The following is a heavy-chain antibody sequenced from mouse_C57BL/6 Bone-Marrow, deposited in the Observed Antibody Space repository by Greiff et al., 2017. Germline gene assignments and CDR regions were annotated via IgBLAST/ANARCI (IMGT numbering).Heavy chain of an antibody. D-gene: IGHD2-3*01. CDR3: AREGDGYYLFAY. CDR1: GYSITSGYY. J-gene: IGHJ3*01. V-gene: IGHV3-6*01. Sequence: EVQLQESGPGLVKPSQSLSLTCSVTGYSITSGYYWNWIRQFPGNKLEWMGYISYDGSNNYNPSLKNRISITRDTSKNQFFLKLNSVTTEDTATYYCAREGDGYYLFAYWGQGTLVTVSA. CDR2: ISYDGSN.